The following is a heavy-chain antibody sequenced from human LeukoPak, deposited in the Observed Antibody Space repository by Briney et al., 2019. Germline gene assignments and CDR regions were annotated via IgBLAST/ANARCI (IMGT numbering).Heavy chain of an antibody. CDR3: ATVPQGSSWPYYFDY. Sequence: SVRVSCNASGGTFSTYAISWVRQAPGQGLEWVGRIVPILGTANYAQNFQGRVTITADRSTTTAYMELSSLRSEDTAVYYCATVPQGSSWPYYFDYWGQGTLVTVSS. V-gene: IGHV1-69*04. CDR2: IVPILGTA. D-gene: IGHD6-13*01. CDR1: GGTFSTYA. J-gene: IGHJ4*02.